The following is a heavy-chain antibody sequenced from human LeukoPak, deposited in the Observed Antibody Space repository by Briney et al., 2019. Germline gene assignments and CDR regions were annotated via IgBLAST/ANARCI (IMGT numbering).Heavy chain of an antibody. J-gene: IGHJ4*02. D-gene: IGHD6-13*01. CDR3: ARSGIAAALDY. CDR2: IKQKGREK. CDR1: GFTFSSYW. Sequence: GGSLRLSCTASGFTFSSYWMTWVRQAPGKGLEWVANIKQKGREKYYVDSVKGRFSISRDNAKNSLYLQMNSLRAEDTAVYYCARSGIAAALDYWGQGTLVTVSS. V-gene: IGHV3-7*01.